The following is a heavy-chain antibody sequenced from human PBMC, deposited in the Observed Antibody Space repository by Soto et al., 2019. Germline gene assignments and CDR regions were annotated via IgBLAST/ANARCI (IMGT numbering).Heavy chain of an antibody. CDR2: INTDNGDA. Sequence: QVQLVQSGAEVKKPGASVKVSCKASGYTFTSYSIHWVRQAPGQGLEWIGWINTDNGDAKYSQKFQGRVTVTRDTSATTAYMEVSSLRSEDTAVYYCARDQDYVVYWGPGTLVTVSS. V-gene: IGHV1-3*04. CDR1: GYTFTSYS. J-gene: IGHJ4*02. CDR3: ARDQDYVVY.